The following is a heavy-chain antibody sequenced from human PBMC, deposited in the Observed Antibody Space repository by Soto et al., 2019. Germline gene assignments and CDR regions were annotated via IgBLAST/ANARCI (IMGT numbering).Heavy chain of an antibody. J-gene: IGHJ4*02. Sequence: SETLSLTCTVSGGAISNYYWSWIRQPPGKGPEWIGYIFYRGTTNYNPSLTSRVTISVDTSKNQFSLQLNSVTAADTAVYYCARVKIASYGYYFDYWGPGTRVTVSS. V-gene: IGHV4-59*01. CDR1: GGAISNYY. CDR2: IFYRGTT. D-gene: IGHD1-26*01. CDR3: ARVKIASYGYYFDY.